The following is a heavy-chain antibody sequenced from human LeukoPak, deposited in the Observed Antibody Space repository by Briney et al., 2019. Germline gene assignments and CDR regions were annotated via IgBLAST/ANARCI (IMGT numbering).Heavy chain of an antibody. CDR1: GFTFSSYS. V-gene: IGHV3-23*01. D-gene: IGHD1-1*01. J-gene: IGHJ4*02. CDR3: AKNPRLEGWIYFDS. Sequence: GGSLRLSCAASGFTFSSYSMSWVRQAPGKGLEWVSSISGSGGRIDYADSVKGRFTISRDNSKNALSLQMNSLTAEDTAVYYCAKNPRLEGWIYFDSWGQGILVTVSS. CDR2: ISGSGGRI.